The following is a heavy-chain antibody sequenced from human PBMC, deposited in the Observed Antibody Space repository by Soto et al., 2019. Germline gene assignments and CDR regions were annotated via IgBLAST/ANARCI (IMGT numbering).Heavy chain of an antibody. CDR1: GFTFDDYA. J-gene: IGHJ4*02. D-gene: IGHD2-2*01. V-gene: IGHV3-9*01. Sequence: GGSLRLSCAASGFTFDDYAMHWVRQAPGKGLEWVSGISWNSGSIGYADSVKGRFTISRDNAKNSLYLQMNSLRAEDTALYYCAKARSVVPAAMMGHFDYWGQGTLVTVSS. CDR2: ISWNSGSI. CDR3: AKARSVVPAAMMGHFDY.